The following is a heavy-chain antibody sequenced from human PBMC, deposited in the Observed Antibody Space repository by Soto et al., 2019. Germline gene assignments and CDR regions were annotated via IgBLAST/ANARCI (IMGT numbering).Heavy chain of an antibody. J-gene: IGHJ6*02. Sequence: LRLSCAASGFTFSSYWMHWVRQAPGKGLVWVSRINSDGSSTSYADSVKGRFTISRDNAKNTLYLQMNSLRAEDTAVYYCARNSDYGTYYYYGMDVWGQGTTVTVSS. CDR3: ARNSDYGTYYYYGMDV. CDR2: INSDGSST. D-gene: IGHD4-17*01. CDR1: GFTFSSYW. V-gene: IGHV3-74*01.